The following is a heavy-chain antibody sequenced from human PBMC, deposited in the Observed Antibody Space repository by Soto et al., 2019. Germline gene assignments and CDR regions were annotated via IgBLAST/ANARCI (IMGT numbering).Heavy chain of an antibody. D-gene: IGHD6-19*01. CDR2: ISGSGGST. CDR3: AKDNGYSSGWSEGFQH. J-gene: IGHJ1*01. V-gene: IGHV3-23*01. CDR1: GFAFSSYA. Sequence: VRLSCAASGFAFSSYAMSWVRQGPGKGLEWVSAISGSGGSTYYADSVKGRFTISRDNSKNTLYLQMNSLRAEDTAVYYCAKDNGYSSGWSEGFQHWGQGTLVTVSS.